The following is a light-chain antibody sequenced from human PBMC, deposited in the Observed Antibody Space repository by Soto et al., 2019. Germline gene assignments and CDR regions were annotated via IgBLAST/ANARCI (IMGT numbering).Light chain of an antibody. V-gene: IGKV1-9*01. CDR1: QGISSY. CDR3: QHLNSYPIT. J-gene: IGKJ5*01. CDR2: AAS. Sequence: IQLTQSPSSLSASVGDRVTVTCRASQGISSYLGWYQQKSGKAPKLLIYAASTLQSGVPSRFSGSGSGTDFTLTINSLQPEDFATYYCQHLNSYPITFGQGTRLEIK.